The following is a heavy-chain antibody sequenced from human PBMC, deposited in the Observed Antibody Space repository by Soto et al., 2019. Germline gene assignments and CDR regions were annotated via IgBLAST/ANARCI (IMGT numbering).Heavy chain of an antibody. D-gene: IGHD5-12*01. CDR1: GFTFGSYG. CDR3: ARQTTKVATIWWGYFDY. J-gene: IGHJ4*02. V-gene: IGHV3-33*01. CDR2: IWYDGSNK. Sequence: QVQLVESGGGVVQPGRSLRLSCAASGFTFGSYGMHWVRQAPGKGLEWVAVIWYDGSNKYYADSVKGRFTISRDNSKNXXYLQMHSLRAEDTAVYYCARQTTKVATIWWGYFDYWGQGTLVTVSS.